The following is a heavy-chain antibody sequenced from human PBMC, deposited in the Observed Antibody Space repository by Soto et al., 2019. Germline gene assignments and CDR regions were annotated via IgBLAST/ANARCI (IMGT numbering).Heavy chain of an antibody. CDR2: TSYDGINK. V-gene: IGHV3-30*18. D-gene: IGHD5-18*01. Sequence: GGSLRLSCAGSGYTHTFSSYAMSWVRQAPGKGLEWVAVTSYDGINKHYVDSVKGRFTISRDTSKNTLYLQMDSLRTEDTAVYYCVKDPRPEYSFGYPYWYFDLWGRGTLVTVSS. CDR3: VKDPRPEYSFGYPYWYFDL. CDR1: GYTHTFSSYA. J-gene: IGHJ2*01.